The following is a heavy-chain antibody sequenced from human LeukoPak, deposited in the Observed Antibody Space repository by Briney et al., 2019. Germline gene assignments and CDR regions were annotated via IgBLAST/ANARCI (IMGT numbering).Heavy chain of an antibody. Sequence: GASAKVSCKASGGTFSSYAISWVRQAPGQGLEWMGIINPSGGSTSYAQKFQGRVTMTRDTSTSTVYMELSSLRSEDTAVYYCARDGCTNGVCYSLYWGQGTLVTVSS. CDR1: GGTFSSYA. CDR3: ARDGCTNGVCYSLY. D-gene: IGHD2-8*01. V-gene: IGHV1-46*01. J-gene: IGHJ4*02. CDR2: INPSGGST.